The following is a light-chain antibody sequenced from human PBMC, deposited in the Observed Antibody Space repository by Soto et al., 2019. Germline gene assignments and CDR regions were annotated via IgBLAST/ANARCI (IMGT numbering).Light chain of an antibody. CDR2: KAS. CDR3: QQYNTYPYT. CDR1: QSISSW. V-gene: IGKV1-5*03. J-gene: IGKJ2*01. Sequence: DIQMTQSPSTLSASEGDRVSITCRDSQSISSWLAWYQQKPGKAPKLLIQKASSLEGGVPSRFSGSGSGTEFTLTISSLQPDDFATYYCQQYNTYPYTFGQGTKLEIK.